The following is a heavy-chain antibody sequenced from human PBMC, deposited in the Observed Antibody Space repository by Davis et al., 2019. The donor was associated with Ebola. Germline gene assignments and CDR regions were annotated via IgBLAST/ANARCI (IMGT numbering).Heavy chain of an antibody. V-gene: IGHV3-23*01. J-gene: IGHJ6*02. D-gene: IGHD4-17*01. Sequence: GGSLRLSCAASGFTFSSYAMSWVRQAPGKGLEWVSAISGSGGSTYYADSVKGRFTISRDNSKNTLYLQMNSLRAEDTAVYYCAKDLTVNDYYYYGMDVWGQGTTVTVSS. CDR3: AKDLTVNDYYYYGMDV. CDR1: GFTFSSYA. CDR2: ISGSGGST.